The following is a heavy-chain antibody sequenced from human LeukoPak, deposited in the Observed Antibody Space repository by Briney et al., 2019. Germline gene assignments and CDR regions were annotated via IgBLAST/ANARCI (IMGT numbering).Heavy chain of an antibody. J-gene: IGHJ4*02. D-gene: IGHD3-9*01. V-gene: IGHV3-48*01. CDR3: ARDYTGYYNY. CDR1: GFTFSSYS. Sequence: GGSLRHSCAASGFTFSSYSMNWVRQAPGKGLEWVSYISSSSSTIYYADSVKGRFTISRDNAKNSLYLQMNSLRAEDTAVYYCARDYTGYYNYWGQGTLVTVSS. CDR2: ISSSSSTI.